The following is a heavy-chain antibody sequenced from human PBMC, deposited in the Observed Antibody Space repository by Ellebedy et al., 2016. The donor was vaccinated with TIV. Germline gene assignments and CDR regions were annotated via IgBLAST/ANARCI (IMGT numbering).Heavy chain of an antibody. D-gene: IGHD1-14*01. V-gene: IGHV4-61*08. CDR3: ASGPNQYFFDY. Sequence: MPSETLSLTCTVSGASISSGDYYWSWIRQPPGKGLEWIGYIYYSGSTNYNPSLKSRVTISVDTSKNQFSLKLSSVTAADTAVYYCASGPNQYFFDYWGQGTLVTVSS. J-gene: IGHJ4*02. CDR1: GASISSGDYY. CDR2: IYYSGST.